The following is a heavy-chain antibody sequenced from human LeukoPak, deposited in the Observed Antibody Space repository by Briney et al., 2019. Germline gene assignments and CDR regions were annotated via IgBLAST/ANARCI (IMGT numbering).Heavy chain of an antibody. V-gene: IGHV3-30-3*01. CDR1: GFTFAIYA. CDR2: ISYDGNNK. Sequence: GRSLRLSCAASGFTFAIYAMHWVRQAPGKGLEWVAVISYDGNNKYYADSVKGRFTISRDNAKNSLYLQMNSLRAEDTAVYYCARGQKAAGLPGDAFDIWGQGTMVTVSS. D-gene: IGHD6-13*01. CDR3: ARGQKAAGLPGDAFDI. J-gene: IGHJ3*02.